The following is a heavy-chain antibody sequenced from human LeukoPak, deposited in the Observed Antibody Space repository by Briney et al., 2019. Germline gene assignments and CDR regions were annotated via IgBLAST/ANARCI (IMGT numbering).Heavy chain of an antibody. D-gene: IGHD1-26*01. CDR2: IYHSGST. CDR3: ARGPSGSYYDY. V-gene: IGHV4-38-2*02. Sequence: SETLSLTCTVSGYSISSGYYWGWIRQPPGKGLEWIGSIYHSGSTYYNPSLKSRVTISVDTSKNQFSLKLSSVTAADTAVYYCARGPSGSYYDYWGQGTLVTVSS. J-gene: IGHJ4*02. CDR1: GYSISSGYY.